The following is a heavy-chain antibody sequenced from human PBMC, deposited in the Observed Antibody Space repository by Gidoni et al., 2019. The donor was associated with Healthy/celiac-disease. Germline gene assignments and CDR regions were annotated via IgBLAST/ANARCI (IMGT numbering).Heavy chain of an antibody. CDR3: ARRSGGMATISGYFDY. V-gene: IGHV4-39*07. CDR1: GGSFRSCSYY. Sequence: QLQLPESGPGLVKPSETLSLTCPVSGGSFRSCSYYWGWIRQPPGKGLEWIGSIYYSGSTYYNPSLKSRVTISVDTSKNQFSLKLSSVTAADTAVYYCARRSGGMATISGYFDYWGQGTLVTVSS. CDR2: IYYSGST. J-gene: IGHJ4*02. D-gene: IGHD5-12*01.